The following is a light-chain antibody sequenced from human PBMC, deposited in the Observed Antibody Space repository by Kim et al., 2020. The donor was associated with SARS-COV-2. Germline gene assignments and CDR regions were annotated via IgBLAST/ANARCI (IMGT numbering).Light chain of an antibody. J-gene: IGKJ1*01. CDR2: DAS. Sequence: SPEETATPSCRTSQSVSIYLACYQQKPGQAPRRLIYDASNRATGIPARFSGSGSGTDFTLTNSSLEPEDFAVYYCQQRSNWPPLTFGQGTKVEIK. CDR1: QSVSIY. CDR3: QQRSNWPPLT. V-gene: IGKV3-11*01.